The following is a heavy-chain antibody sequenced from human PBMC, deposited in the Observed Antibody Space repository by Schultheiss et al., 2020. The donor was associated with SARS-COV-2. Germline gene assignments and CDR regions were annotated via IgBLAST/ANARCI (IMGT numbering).Heavy chain of an antibody. D-gene: IGHD3-3*01. CDR3: ASGGYYDFWSGYYSFDY. V-gene: IGHV4-34*01. CDR2: INHSGST. J-gene: IGHJ4*02. CDR1: GGSISSYY. Sequence: SETLSLTCTVSGGSISSYYWSWIRQPPGKGLEWIGEINHSGSTNYNPSLKSRVTISVDTSKNQFSLKLSSVTAADTAVYYCASGGYYDFWSGYYSFDYWGQGTLVTVSS.